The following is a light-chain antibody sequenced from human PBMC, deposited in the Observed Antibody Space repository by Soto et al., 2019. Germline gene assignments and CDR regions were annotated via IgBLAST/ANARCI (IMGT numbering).Light chain of an antibody. CDR1: QSISSN. J-gene: IGKJ1*01. Sequence: EIMLTPSPATLSVSHAERAPLSCSASQSISSNLAWYQQQPGQAPRLLIYGASTRATGIPARFRGSGSGTEFTLTIISLQSEDFAVYFCQHYHNWPPWTFGQGTKVDIK. V-gene: IGKV3-15*01. CDR2: GAS. CDR3: QHYHNWPPWT.